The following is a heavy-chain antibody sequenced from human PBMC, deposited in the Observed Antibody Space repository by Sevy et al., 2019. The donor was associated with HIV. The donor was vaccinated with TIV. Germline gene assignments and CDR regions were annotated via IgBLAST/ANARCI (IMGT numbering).Heavy chain of an antibody. V-gene: IGHV3-15*01. D-gene: IGHD3-3*01. Sequence: GGSLRLSCAASGFTFSNAWMSWVRQAPGKGLEWVGRIKSKTDGGTTDYAAPVKGRFTISRDDSKNTLYLQMNSLKTEDTAVYYCTTATLGVVMLDDFDYWGQGTLVTVSS. J-gene: IGHJ4*02. CDR2: IKSKTDGGTT. CDR1: GFTFSNAW. CDR3: TTATLGVVMLDDFDY.